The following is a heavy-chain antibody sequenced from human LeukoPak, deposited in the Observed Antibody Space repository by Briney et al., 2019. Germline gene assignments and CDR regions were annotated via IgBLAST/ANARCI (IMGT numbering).Heavy chain of an antibody. J-gene: IGHJ4*02. CDR1: GFTFSSYA. D-gene: IGHD4-17*01. CDR2: ISYDGSNK. CDR3: AKMVRSYGDYDPIDY. V-gene: IGHV3-30-3*02. Sequence: GRSLRLSCAASGFTFSSYAMHWVRQAPGKGLEWVTVISYDGSNKNYADSVKGRFTISRDNSKNTLYLQMNSLRAEDTAVYYCAKMVRSYGDYDPIDYWGQGTLVTVSS.